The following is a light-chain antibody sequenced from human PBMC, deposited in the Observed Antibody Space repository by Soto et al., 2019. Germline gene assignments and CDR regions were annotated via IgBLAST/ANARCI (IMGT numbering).Light chain of an antibody. J-gene: IGLJ1*01. CDR1: SSDVGGYNY. CDR3: QSYDSSLSGSV. CDR2: DVT. V-gene: IGLV2-11*01. Sequence: QSVLTQPRSVSGSPGQSVTISCTGTSSDVGGYNYVSWYQQYPGKAPKVMIYDVTKRPSGVPDRFSGSKSGNTASLTISGLQAEDEADYYCQSYDSSLSGSVFGT.